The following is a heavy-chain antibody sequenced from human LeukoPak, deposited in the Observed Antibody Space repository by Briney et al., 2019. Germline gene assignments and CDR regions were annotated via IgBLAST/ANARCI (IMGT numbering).Heavy chain of an antibody. Sequence: SETLSLTCAVFGDSITNDYCWAWIRQPPGKGLEWIGSVYRSGDTNYNPSLKGRVTMTMDTSKNQFSLKVTSVTAADTAIYYCARHPYGLVREAYFDPWGQGTLVTVSS. CDR2: VYRSGDT. J-gene: IGHJ5*02. CDR1: GDSITNDYC. D-gene: IGHD6-19*01. V-gene: IGHV4-38-2*01. CDR3: ARHPYGLVREAYFDP.